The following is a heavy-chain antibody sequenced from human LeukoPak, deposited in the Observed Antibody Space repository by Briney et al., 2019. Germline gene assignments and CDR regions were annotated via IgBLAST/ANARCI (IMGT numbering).Heavy chain of an antibody. D-gene: IGHD5-18*01. CDR2: INTNTGNP. CDR3: ARRISGYSYYNAPEVYNWFDP. J-gene: IGHJ5*02. V-gene: IGHV7-4-1*02. Sequence: ASVKVSCKASGYTFTSYGITWVRQAPGQGLEWMGWINTNTGNPTYAQGFTGRFVFSLDTSVSTAYLQISSLKAEDTAVYYCARRISGYSYYNAPEVYNWFDPWGQGTLVTVSS. CDR1: GYTFTSYG.